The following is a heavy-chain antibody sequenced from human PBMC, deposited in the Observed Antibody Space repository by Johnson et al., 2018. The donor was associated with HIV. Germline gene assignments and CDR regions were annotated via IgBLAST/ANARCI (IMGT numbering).Heavy chain of an antibody. CDR2: IGTAGDT. Sequence: VQLVESGGGLVQPGGSLRLSCAASGFTFSSYDMHWVRQATGKGLEWVSAIGTAGDTYYPGSVKGRFTISRENAKNSLYLQMNSLRAGDTAVYYCAIYRSKGGAFDIWGQGTMVTVSS. CDR1: GFTFSSYD. V-gene: IGHV3-13*01. CDR3: AIYRSKGGAFDI. D-gene: IGHD3-16*02. J-gene: IGHJ3*02.